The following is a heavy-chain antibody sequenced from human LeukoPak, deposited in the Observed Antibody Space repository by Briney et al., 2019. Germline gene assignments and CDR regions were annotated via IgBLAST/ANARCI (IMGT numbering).Heavy chain of an antibody. CDR2: IAAVGDT. CDR3: ARWERGRYVY. V-gene: IGHV3-13*01. Sequence: GGSLRLSCAASGFTFSSYDMHWVRQSTGKGLEWVSAIAAVGDTYYPGSVKGRFTISRDNAKSSMYLQMNSLRAGDTAVYYCARWERGRYVYWGQGTLVTVSS. D-gene: IGHD3-16*02. J-gene: IGHJ4*02. CDR1: GFTFSSYD.